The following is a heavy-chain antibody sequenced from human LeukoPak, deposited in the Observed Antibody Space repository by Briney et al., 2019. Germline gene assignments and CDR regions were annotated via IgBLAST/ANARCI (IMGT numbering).Heavy chain of an antibody. V-gene: IGHV4-34*01. J-gene: IGHJ4*02. CDR3: ARPNYDILTGPEY. CDR2: INHSGST. D-gene: IGHD3-9*01. CDR1: GGSFSGYY. Sequence: SETLSLTCAVYGGSFSGYYWSWIRQPPGKGLEWMGEINHSGSTNYNTSLKSRVTISVDTSKNQFSPKLSSVTAADTAVYYCARPNYDILTGPEYWGQGTLVTVSS.